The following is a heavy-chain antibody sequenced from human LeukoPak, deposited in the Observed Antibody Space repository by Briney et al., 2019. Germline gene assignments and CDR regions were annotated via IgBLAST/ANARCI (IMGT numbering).Heavy chain of an antibody. V-gene: IGHV4-34*01. Sequence: SETLSLTCAVYGGSFSGYYWSWIRQPPGKGLEWIGEINHSGSTNYNPSLKSRVTISVDTSKKQFSLKMSSVTAADTAVYYCARIRDILTGFRRYYYYGMDVWGQGTTVTVSS. D-gene: IGHD3-9*01. J-gene: IGHJ6*02. CDR2: INHSGST. CDR3: ARIRDILTGFRRYYYYGMDV. CDR1: GGSFSGYY.